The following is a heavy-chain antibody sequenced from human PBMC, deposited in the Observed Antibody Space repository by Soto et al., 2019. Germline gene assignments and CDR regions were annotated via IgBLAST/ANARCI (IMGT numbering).Heavy chain of an antibody. D-gene: IGHD3-3*01. CDR3: ARDQVDYDFWSGPAPYYYYYGMDV. CDR2: ISSSSSTI. V-gene: IGHV3-48*02. J-gene: IGHJ6*02. CDR1: GVPFSSYS. Sequence: GGSLRLSCAASGVPFSSYSMNWVRQAPEKGLEWVSYISSSSSTIYYADSVKGRFTISRDNAKNSLYLQMNSLRDEDTAVYYCARDQVDYDFWSGPAPYYYYYGMDVWGQGTTVTVSS.